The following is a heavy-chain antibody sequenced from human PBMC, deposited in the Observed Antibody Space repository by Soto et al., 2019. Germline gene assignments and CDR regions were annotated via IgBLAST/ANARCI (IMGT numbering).Heavy chain of an antibody. Sequence: KLSETLSLTCTVSGGSISSSNWWSWVRQPPGKGLEWIGEIYHSGSTNYNPSLKSRVTISVDKSKNQFSLKLSSVTAADTAVYYCARAGRGYCSGGSCYSGLHGMDVWGQGTTVTVS. CDR3: ARAGRGYCSGGSCYSGLHGMDV. CDR1: GGSISSSNW. V-gene: IGHV4-4*02. CDR2: IYHSGST. D-gene: IGHD2-15*01. J-gene: IGHJ6*02.